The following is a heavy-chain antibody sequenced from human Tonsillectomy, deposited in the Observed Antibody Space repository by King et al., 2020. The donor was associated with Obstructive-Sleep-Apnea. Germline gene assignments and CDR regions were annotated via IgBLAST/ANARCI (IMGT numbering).Heavy chain of an antibody. CDR2: IRCGGRTK. CDR1: GFTLRSYG. Sequence: VQLVESGGGVVQPWGSLGLSCAASGFTLRSYGRHWVRPAPGKGREWGTIIRCGGRTKKYIESVKGRFTIARDHSKKKLFLQTNSLRVEDTAVYYCAKDQDSGGYYSEYFDYWGQGTLVTVSS. V-gene: IGHV3-30*02. CDR3: AKDQDSGGYYSEYFDY. J-gene: IGHJ4*02. D-gene: IGHD3-22*01.